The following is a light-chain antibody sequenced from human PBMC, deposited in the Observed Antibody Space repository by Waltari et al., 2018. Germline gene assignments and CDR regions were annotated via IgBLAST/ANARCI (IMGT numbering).Light chain of an antibody. Sequence: DIQMTQSPVSLSASVGDTVTITCRASHNIGTFLSWYQQRPAKAPTVLIYAASTLQRGVPSRFSGSGSGTDFTLTIFSLQPEDFATYFCQQTYSALCCTFGQGNKLEIK. CDR3: QQTYSALCCT. V-gene: IGKV1-39*01. J-gene: IGKJ2*02. CDR1: HNIGTF. CDR2: AAS.